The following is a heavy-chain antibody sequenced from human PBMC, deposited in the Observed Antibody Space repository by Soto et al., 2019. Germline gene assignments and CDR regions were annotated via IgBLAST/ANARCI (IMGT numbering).Heavy chain of an antibody. V-gene: IGHV2-5*02. D-gene: IGHD5-18*01. CDR1: GFSLTTSGVG. J-gene: IGHJ4*02. CDR2: IYWDDDK. Sequence: QITLKESGPTRVRPTQTLALTCTFSGFSLTTSGVGVGWIRKTPGKALEWLAVIYWDDDKRYSPSLKSRLTITKDTYKTQVVLTMADMDPVDTATYFCAHRGYMYGNWDHGYFDYWGQGTLVTVSS. CDR3: AHRGYMYGNWDHGYFDY.